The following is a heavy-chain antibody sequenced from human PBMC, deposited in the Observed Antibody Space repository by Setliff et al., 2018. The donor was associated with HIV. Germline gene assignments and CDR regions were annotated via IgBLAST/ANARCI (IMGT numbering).Heavy chain of an antibody. CDR1: GGSISSYY. CDR3: AREGWSDHYYYYMDV. J-gene: IGHJ6*03. V-gene: IGHV4-4*07. D-gene: IGHD2-15*01. Sequence: PSETLSLTCTVSGGSISSYYWSWIRQPAGKRLEFIGRISAAGTINYNPSLRSRVTLSVDTSENQFSLTVNSVTAADTAVYYCAREGWSDHYYYYMDVWDKGTTVTVSS. CDR2: ISAAGTI.